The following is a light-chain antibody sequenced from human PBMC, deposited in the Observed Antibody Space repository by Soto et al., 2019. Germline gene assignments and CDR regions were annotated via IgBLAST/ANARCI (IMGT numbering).Light chain of an antibody. J-gene: IGKJ2*01. CDR2: SAS. Sequence: DIQMTQSPSSLSAAIGDRVTITCRATQSSNTYLNWYQQTPGKGPKLLIYSASSLQGGVPSRFSSSGSGTDFTSPIDGPVPEDAATYDCQPRYITAYTCGQATNLEIK. CDR1: QSSNTY. V-gene: IGKV1-39*01. CDR3: QPRYITAYT.